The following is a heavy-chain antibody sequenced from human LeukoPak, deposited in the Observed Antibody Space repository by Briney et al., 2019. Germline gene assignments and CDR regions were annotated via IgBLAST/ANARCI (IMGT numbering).Heavy chain of an antibody. J-gene: IGHJ4*02. D-gene: IGHD3-22*01. CDR2: INPSGGST. Sequence: ASVKASCKASGYTFTSYYMHWVRQAPGQGLEWMGIINPSGGSTSYAQKFQGRVTMTRDTSTSTVYMELSSLRSEDTAVYYCARAFGELTYDSSGYTDYWGQGTLVTVSS. CDR1: GYTFTSYY. CDR3: ARAFGELTYDSSGYTDY. V-gene: IGHV1-46*01.